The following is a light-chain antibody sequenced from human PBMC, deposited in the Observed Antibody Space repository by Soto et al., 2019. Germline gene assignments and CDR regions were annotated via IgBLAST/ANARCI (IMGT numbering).Light chain of an antibody. CDR2: DVN. CDR1: SSDVGGYNY. J-gene: IGLJ1*01. V-gene: IGLV2-8*01. Sequence: QSALTQPPSASGSPGQSVTISCTGTSSDVGGYNYVSWYQQHPGKAPKVMIYDVNKRPSGVPDRFSGSKPGTSASLAITGLQAEDEADYYCQSYDTNLSSYVFGTGTKVTVL. CDR3: QSYDTNLSSYV.